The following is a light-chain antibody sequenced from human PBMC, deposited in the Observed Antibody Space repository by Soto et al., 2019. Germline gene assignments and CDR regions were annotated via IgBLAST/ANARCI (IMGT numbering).Light chain of an antibody. CDR1: SGNIASNY. V-gene: IGLV6-57*01. CDR3: QSYHGGLLWV. J-gene: IGLJ3*02. Sequence: NFMLTQPHSVSESPGKTVTISCTRSSGNIASNYVQWYQQRPGSSPTTVIYENNQRPSGVPDRFSGSIDSSSNSASLTISGLKTEDEADYYCQSYHGGLLWVFGGGTQLTVL. CDR2: ENN.